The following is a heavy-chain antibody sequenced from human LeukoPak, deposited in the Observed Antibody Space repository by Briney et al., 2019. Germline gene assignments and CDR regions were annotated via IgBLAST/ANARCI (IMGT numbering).Heavy chain of an antibody. CDR1: GFTFSSYG. Sequence: GGSLRLPCAASGFTFSSYGMHWVRQAPGKGLEWVAVISYDGSKKYYADSVKGRFTISRDNSKNTVYLQMNSLRAEDTAVYYCAKDELVTTGFYYYYYNGMDVWGQGTTVTVSS. J-gene: IGHJ6*02. CDR2: ISYDGSKK. D-gene: IGHD4-11*01. V-gene: IGHV3-30*18. CDR3: AKDELVTTGFYYYYYNGMDV.